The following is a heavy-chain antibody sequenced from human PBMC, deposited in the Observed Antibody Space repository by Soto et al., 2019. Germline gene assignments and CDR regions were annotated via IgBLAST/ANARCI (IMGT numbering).Heavy chain of an antibody. D-gene: IGHD3-22*01. CDR2: IHPSGST. Sequence: QVQLQQWGAGLLKPSETLSLTCAADDGSFSNYYWSWTRLPPGKGLEWIGEIHPSGSTNYNPFLRSRVTISVDRSKNQFSLRLSSVTVADTAVYYCSRGQDYYKGGNYWGQGTLVTVSS. V-gene: IGHV4-34*01. CDR1: DGSFSNYY. J-gene: IGHJ4*02. CDR3: SRGQDYYKGGNY.